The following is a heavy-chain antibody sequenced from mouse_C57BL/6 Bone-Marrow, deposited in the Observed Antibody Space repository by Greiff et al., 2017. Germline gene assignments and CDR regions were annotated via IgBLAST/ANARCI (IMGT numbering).Heavy chain of an antibody. V-gene: IGHV1-64*01. CDR2: IHPNSGST. Sequence: QVQLQQPGAELVKPGASVKLSCKASGYTFTSYWMHWVKQRPGQGLEWIGMIHPNSGSTNYNEKFKSKATLTVDKSSSTASMQLSSLTSEDSAVYYCARYGGCPWFAYWGQGTLVTVSA. CDR1: GYTFTSYW. CDR3: ARYGGCPWFAY. D-gene: IGHD1-1*01. J-gene: IGHJ3*01.